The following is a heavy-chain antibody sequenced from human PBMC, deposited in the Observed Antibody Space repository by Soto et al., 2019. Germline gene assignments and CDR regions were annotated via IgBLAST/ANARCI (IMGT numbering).Heavy chain of an antibody. Sequence: PXGALRLCCAASGFTLSSYAMSWVRQAPGKGLEWVSAISVSGGASYYADSVKGRFTISRDNSKNTVYLQMNSLRAEDTAVYFCANAYCSSTSCRADYLQYWGQGTLVTVSS. V-gene: IGHV3-23*01. CDR2: ISVSGGAS. CDR3: ANAYCSSTSCRADYLQY. J-gene: IGHJ1*01. D-gene: IGHD2-2*01. CDR1: GFTLSSYA.